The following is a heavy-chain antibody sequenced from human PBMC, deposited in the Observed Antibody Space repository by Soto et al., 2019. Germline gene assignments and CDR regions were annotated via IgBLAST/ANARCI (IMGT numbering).Heavy chain of an antibody. J-gene: IGHJ4*02. CDR2: IYYSVST. Sequence: SETLSLTCTVSGGSISSGGYYWSWIRQHPGKGLEWIGYIYYSVSTYYNPSLKSRVTISVDTSKNQFSLKLSSVTAADTAVYYCAREYQAYYYDSSWVRYFDYWGQGTLVTVSS. CDR3: AREYQAYYYDSSWVRYFDY. CDR1: GGSISSGGYY. D-gene: IGHD3-22*01. V-gene: IGHV4-31*03.